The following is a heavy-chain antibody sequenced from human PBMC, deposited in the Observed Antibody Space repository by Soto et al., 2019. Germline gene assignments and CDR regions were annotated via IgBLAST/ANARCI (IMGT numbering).Heavy chain of an antibody. CDR3: ARHPERIAEIGWFDP. Sequence: PGGSLRLSCAASGFTFSSYSMNWVRQAPGKGLEWVSYISSSSSTIYYADSVKGRFTISRDNAKNSLYLQMNSLRAEDTAVYYCARHPERIAEIGWFDPWGQGTLVPVSS. CDR2: ISSSSSTI. D-gene: IGHD6-13*01. CDR1: GFTFSSYS. V-gene: IGHV3-48*01. J-gene: IGHJ5*02.